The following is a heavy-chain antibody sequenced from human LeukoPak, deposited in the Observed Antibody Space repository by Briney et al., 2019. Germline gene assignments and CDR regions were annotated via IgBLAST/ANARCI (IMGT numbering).Heavy chain of an antibody. CDR3: AGSMSSDGYNAFDY. Sequence: GESLKISCKGSGYSFTNYWIGWVRQMPGKGLEWMGIIYPGDSHTRYSPSFQGQVTISADKSITTAYLQWSSLRASDTAMYYCAGSMSSDGYNAFDYWGQGTLVTVSS. CDR2: IYPGDSHT. D-gene: IGHD5-24*01. V-gene: IGHV5-51*01. J-gene: IGHJ4*02. CDR1: GYSFTNYW.